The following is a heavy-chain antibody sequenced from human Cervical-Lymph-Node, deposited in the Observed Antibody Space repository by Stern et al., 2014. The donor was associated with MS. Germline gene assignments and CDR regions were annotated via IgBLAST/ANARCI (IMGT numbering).Heavy chain of an antibody. CDR2: ISAYNGNT. D-gene: IGHD2-15*01. J-gene: IGHJ3*02. Sequence: VQLVESGAEVKKPWSSGQVSWKAAGYTFTRYGISCVRRAPGQGLEWMGWISAYNGNTNYAQKLQGKVTMTTDTSTSTAYMELRSLRSDDTAVYYCARGLLGSENAFDIWGQGTMVTVSS. CDR1: GYTFTRYG. V-gene: IGHV1-18*01. CDR3: ARGLLGSENAFDI.